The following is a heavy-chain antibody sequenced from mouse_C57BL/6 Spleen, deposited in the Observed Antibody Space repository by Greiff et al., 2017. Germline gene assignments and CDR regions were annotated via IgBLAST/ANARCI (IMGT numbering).Heavy chain of an antibody. Sequence: QVQLQQSGPELVKPGASVKISCKASGYAFSSSWMNWVKQRPGKGLEWIGRIYPGDGDTNYNGKFKGKATLTADKSSSTAYMQLSSLTSEDSAVYFCARKGRGEAMDYWGQGTSVTVSS. V-gene: IGHV1-82*01. CDR2: IYPGDGDT. CDR3: ARKGRGEAMDY. J-gene: IGHJ4*01. CDR1: GYAFSSSW.